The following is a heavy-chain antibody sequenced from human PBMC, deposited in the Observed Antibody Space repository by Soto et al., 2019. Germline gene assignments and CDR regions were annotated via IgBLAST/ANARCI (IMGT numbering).Heavy chain of an antibody. CDR1: GFTFTRYS. CDR2: ISSTTNYI. V-gene: IGHV3-21*06. J-gene: IGHJ4*02. Sequence: NPGGSLRLSCAASGFTFTRYSMNWVRQAPGKGLEWVSSISSTTNYIYYGDSMKGRFTISRDNAKNSLYLEINSQRAEDTAVYYCARESEDLTSNFDYWGQGTLVTVSS. CDR3: ARESEDLTSNFDY.